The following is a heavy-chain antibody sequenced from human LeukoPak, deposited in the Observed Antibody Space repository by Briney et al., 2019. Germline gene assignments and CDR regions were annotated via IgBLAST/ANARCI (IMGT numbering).Heavy chain of an antibody. CDR1: GFTYGDYE. CDR3: AGGPQYTGSYPY. V-gene: IGHV3-48*03. Sequence: GGSLRLSCAGSGFTYGDYEMAWVRQGPGTGLEWIAYISSEGSNEGTVIKYADSVKGRFTISRDDAKRSVRLQMNRLRAEDTAVYFCAGGPQYTGSYPYWGQGTLVTVSS. CDR2: ISSEGSNEGTVI. D-gene: IGHD2-8*02. J-gene: IGHJ4*02.